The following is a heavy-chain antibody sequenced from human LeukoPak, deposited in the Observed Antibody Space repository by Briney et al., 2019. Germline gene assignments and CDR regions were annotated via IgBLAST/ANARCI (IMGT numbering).Heavy chain of an antibody. CDR2: ISGRGDNT. V-gene: IGHV3-23*01. Sequence: QSGGSLRLSCAASGFTFSSYAMSWVRQAPGKGLEWVSGISGRGDNTYYADSVKGRFTISRDNSKTTLYLQMNSLRAEDTAVYYCAKAPILVSGSFDYWGQGVLVTVSS. J-gene: IGHJ4*02. CDR3: AKAPILVSGSFDY. CDR1: GFTFSSYA. D-gene: IGHD5/OR15-5a*01.